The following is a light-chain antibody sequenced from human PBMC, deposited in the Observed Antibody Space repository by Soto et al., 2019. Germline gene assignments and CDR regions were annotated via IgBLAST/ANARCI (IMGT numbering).Light chain of an antibody. Sequence: IVLTQSPGTLSLSPGESATLSCRASQSVSSSFLAWHQQKSGQAPRLLIYGASSRATGIPDRFSGSGSGTDFTLTISRLEPEDFAVYYCQQYANSPTFGQGTKVDI. CDR1: QSVSSSF. CDR3: QQYANSPT. J-gene: IGKJ1*01. V-gene: IGKV3-20*01. CDR2: GAS.